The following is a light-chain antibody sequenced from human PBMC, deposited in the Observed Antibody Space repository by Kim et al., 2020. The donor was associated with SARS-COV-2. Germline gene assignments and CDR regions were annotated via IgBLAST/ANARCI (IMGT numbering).Light chain of an antibody. CDR3: QTWGTGMNWV. CDR2: LNSDGSH. J-gene: IGLJ3*02. V-gene: IGLV4-69*01. Sequence: VKLTCTLSRGHSSYAIAWHQQQPEKGPRYLMKLNSDGSHSKGDGIPDRFSGSSSGAERYLTISSLQSEDEADYYCQTWGTGMNWVFGGGTKLTVL. CDR1: RGHSSYA.